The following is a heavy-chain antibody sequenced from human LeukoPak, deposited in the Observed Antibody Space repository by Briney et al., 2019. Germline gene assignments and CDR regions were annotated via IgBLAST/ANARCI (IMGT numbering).Heavy chain of an antibody. CDR3: AKPLSLLLRGGNPYYYYYYGMDV. CDR1: GFTFSSYA. Sequence: GGSLRLSCAASGFTFSSYAMSWVRQAPGKGLEWVSAISGSGGSTYYADSVKGRFTISRDNSKNTLYLQMNSLRAEDTAVYYCAKPLSLLLRGGNPYYYYYYGMDVWGQGTTVTVSS. CDR2: ISGSGGST. D-gene: IGHD4-23*01. J-gene: IGHJ6*02. V-gene: IGHV3-23*01.